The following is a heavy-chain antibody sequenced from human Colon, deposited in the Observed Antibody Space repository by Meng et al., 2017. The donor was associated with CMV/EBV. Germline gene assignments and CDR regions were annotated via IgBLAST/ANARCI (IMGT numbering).Heavy chain of an antibody. Sequence: GGSLRLSCAASGFSFRNYGMSWVRQAPGKGLEWVSILRGGASYTYRGDSVKGRFTIARDDSKNTLYLRMNSLRAEDTALYYCAKDILEQLVEEGNAFDIWGQGTMVTVSS. CDR2: LRGGASYT. CDR3: AKDILEQLVEEGNAFDI. J-gene: IGHJ3*02. CDR1: GFSFRNYG. V-gene: IGHV3-23*03. D-gene: IGHD6-6*01.